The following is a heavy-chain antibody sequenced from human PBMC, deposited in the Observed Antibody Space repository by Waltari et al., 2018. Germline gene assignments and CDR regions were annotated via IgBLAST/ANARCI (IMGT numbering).Heavy chain of an antibody. CDR3: AKDLEMVQGVITGKGGMDV. CDR1: GFTFSSYA. Sequence: EVQLLESGGGLVQPGGSLRLSCAASGFTFSSYAMSWVRQAPGKGLEWVSAISGSGGRTYSADSVKGRFTISRDNSENTLYLQMNSLRAEDTAVYYCAKDLEMVQGVITGKGGMDVWGQGTTVTVSS. V-gene: IGHV3-23*01. J-gene: IGHJ6*02. CDR2: ISGSGGRT. D-gene: IGHD3-10*01.